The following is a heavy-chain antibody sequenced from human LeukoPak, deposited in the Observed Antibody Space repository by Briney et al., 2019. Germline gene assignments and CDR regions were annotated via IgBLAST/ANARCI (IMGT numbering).Heavy chain of an antibody. D-gene: IGHD3-22*01. CDR2: INSDGRST. CDR3: ARDWTYYDSSGYFDS. Sequence: PGGSLRLSCAASGLTFNSYWRYWVRQAPGKGLVWVSRINSDGRSTSYADSVKGRFTISRDNAKNTLYLQMNSLRAEDTAVYYCARDWTYYDSSGYFDSLGQGTLVTVSS. J-gene: IGHJ4*02. V-gene: IGHV3-74*01. CDR1: GLTFNSYW.